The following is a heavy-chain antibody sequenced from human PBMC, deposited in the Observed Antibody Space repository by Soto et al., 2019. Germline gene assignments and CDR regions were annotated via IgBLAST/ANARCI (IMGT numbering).Heavy chain of an antibody. CDR3: ARGYCSGGSCFAGMDV. J-gene: IGHJ6*02. Sequence: ASVKVSCKASGYTLTSYAMHWVRQAPGQRLEWMGWINAGNGNTKYSQKFQGRVTITRDTSASTAYMELSSLRSEDTAVYYCARGYCSGGSCFAGMDVWGQGTTVTVSS. V-gene: IGHV1-3*01. D-gene: IGHD2-15*01. CDR2: INAGNGNT. CDR1: GYTLTSYA.